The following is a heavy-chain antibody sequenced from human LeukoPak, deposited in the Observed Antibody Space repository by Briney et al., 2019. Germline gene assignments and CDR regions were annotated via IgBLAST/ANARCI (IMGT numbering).Heavy chain of an antibody. CDR2: IGPKNGNT. CDR1: RYSFVNYG. D-gene: IGHD5/OR15-5a*01. V-gene: IGHV1-18*01. Sequence: ASVKVSCKASRYSFVNYGISWVRQAPGQGLEWMGWIGPKNGNTNFGQNFLGRVTLTADTSTTTVYMELTSLRTDDTATYYCARRHSVLTDPLSNYYYYMDVWGKGTTVIVSS. CDR3: ARRHSVLTDPLSNYYYYMDV. J-gene: IGHJ6*03.